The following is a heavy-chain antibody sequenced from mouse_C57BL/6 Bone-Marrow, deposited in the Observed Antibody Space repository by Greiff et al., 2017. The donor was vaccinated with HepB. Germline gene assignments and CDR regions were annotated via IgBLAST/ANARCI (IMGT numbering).Heavy chain of an antibody. CDR2: IWRGGST. V-gene: IGHV2-5*01. D-gene: IGHD1-1*01. CDR3: AKGRLLQGFAY. J-gene: IGHJ3*01. CDR1: GFSLTSYG. Sequence: QVQLKESGPGLVQPSQSLSITCTVSGFSLTSYGVHWVRQSPGKGLEWLGVIWRGGSTDYNAAFMSRLSITTDNSKSQVFFKMNSLQADDAAIYYCAKGRLLQGFAYWGQGTLVTVSA.